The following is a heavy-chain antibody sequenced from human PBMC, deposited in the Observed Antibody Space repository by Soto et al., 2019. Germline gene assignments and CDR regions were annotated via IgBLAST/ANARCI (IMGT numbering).Heavy chain of an antibody. Sequence: GGSLRLSCAASGFTFSSYSMNWVRQAPGKGLEWVSSISSSSSYIYYADSVKGRFTISRDNAKNSLYLQMNSLRAEDTAVYYCARSRPVAHQYNWNHKIAFDIWGQGTMVTVSS. CDR1: GFTFSSYS. CDR2: ISSSSSYI. J-gene: IGHJ3*02. V-gene: IGHV3-21*01. D-gene: IGHD1-20*01. CDR3: ARSRPVAHQYNWNHKIAFDI.